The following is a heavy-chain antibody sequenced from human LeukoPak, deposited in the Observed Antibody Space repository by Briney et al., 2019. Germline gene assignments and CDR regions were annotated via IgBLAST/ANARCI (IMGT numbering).Heavy chain of an antibody. J-gene: IGHJ6*03. CDR3: ARGDYYYYMDV. CDR1: GGSISSGDYY. V-gene: IGHV4-30-4*08. CDR2: IYYSGST. Sequence: SETLSLTCTVSGGSISSGDYYWSWIRQPPGKGLEWIGYIYYSGSTYCNPSLKSRVTISVDTSKNQFSLKLSSVTAADTAVYYCARGDYYYYMDVWGKGTTVTVSS.